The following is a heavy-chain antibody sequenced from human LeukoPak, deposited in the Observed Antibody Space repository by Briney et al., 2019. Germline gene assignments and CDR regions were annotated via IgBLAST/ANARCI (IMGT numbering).Heavy chain of an antibody. D-gene: IGHD3-22*01. V-gene: IGHV4-59*11. CDR3: ARGHYYGNSGDY. CDR1: GDSITSHY. Sequence: SETLSLTCTVSGDSITSHYWSWIRKPPGKGLEWIGYIYDTGGANYNPSLKSRVTISRDTSKNQFSLNVTSVTAADTAIYYCARGHYYGNSGDYWGQGTLVTVSS. CDR2: IYDTGGA. J-gene: IGHJ4*02.